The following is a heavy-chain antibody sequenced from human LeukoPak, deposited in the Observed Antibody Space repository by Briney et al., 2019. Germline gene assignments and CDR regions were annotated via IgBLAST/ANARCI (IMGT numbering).Heavy chain of an antibody. CDR2: IFNSGRT. CDR1: GRSISSYY. J-gene: IGHJ3*02. Sequence: SETLSLTCTVSGRSISSYYWSWIRQPPGKGLEWIGYIFNSGRTNYNPSLRSRVTMSVDTSKNQFSLKLSSLTAADTAVYYCAGRQHIVVVTATRGSFDMWGPGTMVTVSS. D-gene: IGHD2-21*02. CDR3: AGRQHIVVVTATRGSFDM. V-gene: IGHV4-59*01.